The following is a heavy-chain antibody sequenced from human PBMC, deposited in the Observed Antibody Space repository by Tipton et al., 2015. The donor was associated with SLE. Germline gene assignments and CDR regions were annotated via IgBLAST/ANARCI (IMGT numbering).Heavy chain of an antibody. CDR2: VSYSGST. V-gene: IGHV4-59*01. CDR1: GGSINVYY. CDR3: ARLPDYFDH. Sequence: TLSLTCSVSGGSINVYYWSWVRQPPGKGLEWIGYVSYSGSTNYNPSLQSRVTISVDTSKNQFSPKLRSVTAADTAVYYCARLPDYFDHWGQGALVTVSS. J-gene: IGHJ4*02.